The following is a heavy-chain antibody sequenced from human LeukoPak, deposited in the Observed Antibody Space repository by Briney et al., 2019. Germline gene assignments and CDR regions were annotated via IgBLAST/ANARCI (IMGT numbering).Heavy chain of an antibody. J-gene: IGHJ6*02. Sequence: GGSLRLSLASSLFTYRSYAMSWVRQAPWKGLEGVSGIRGGGTSTYYADSVNGRFTLSRDNPQQALSLQVNSLRADDTAVYYCAREAVMPVAPVKIGTSDRPLYEYYGLDVWGQGTTVTVS. CDR1: LFTYRSYA. CDR2: IRGGGTST. CDR3: AREAVMPVAPVKIGTSDRPLYEYYGLDV. V-gene: IGHV3-23*01. D-gene: IGHD1/OR15-1a*01.